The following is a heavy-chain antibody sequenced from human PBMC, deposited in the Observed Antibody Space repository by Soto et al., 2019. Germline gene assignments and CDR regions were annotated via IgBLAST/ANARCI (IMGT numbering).Heavy chain of an antibody. V-gene: IGHV5-51*01. D-gene: IGHD6-13*01. CDR3: ARPEVGQQLGAWAFDI. Sequence: GESLKISCKGSGYSFTSYWIGWVRQMPGKGLEWMGIIYAGDSDTRYSPSFQGQVTISADKSISTAYLQWSSLKASDTAMYYCARPEVGQQLGAWAFDIWGKGTRFTVSS. J-gene: IGHJ3*02. CDR1: GYSFTSYW. CDR2: IYAGDSDT.